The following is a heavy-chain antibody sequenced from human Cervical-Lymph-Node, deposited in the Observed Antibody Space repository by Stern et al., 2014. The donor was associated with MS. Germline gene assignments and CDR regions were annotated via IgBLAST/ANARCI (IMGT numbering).Heavy chain of an antibody. CDR2: ISSSGDTI. CDR1: GFTFSDYF. J-gene: IGHJ4*02. D-gene: IGHD3-10*01. V-gene: IGHV3-11*01. Sequence: VQLVESGGDLVKPGGSLRLSCAASGFTFSDYFMTWVRQAPGKGLEWLSYISSSGDTIHYADSLSGRFTISKDNANTSLYLQMNSLRAEDTAVYYCVRGLGSYEDSWGQGTLVTVSS. CDR3: VRGLGSYEDS.